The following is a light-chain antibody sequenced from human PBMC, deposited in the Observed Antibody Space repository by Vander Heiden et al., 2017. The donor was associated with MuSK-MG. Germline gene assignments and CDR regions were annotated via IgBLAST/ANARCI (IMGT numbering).Light chain of an antibody. V-gene: IGKV3-20*01. CDR3: KQYDRLSIT. J-gene: IGKJ5*01. Sequence: MGLTQSPGTLSLSPGERATLSCRASEGVSIRYLAWYQQKPGQAPRLLIYGASSRATGIPDRCSGSGSETDVSLSISSLEPEDFAVYYCKQYDRLSITGGQGTVLEIK. CDR2: GAS. CDR1: EGVSIRY.